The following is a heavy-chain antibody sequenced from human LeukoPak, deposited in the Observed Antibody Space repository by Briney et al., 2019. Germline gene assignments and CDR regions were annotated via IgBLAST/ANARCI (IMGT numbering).Heavy chain of an antibody. CDR1: GFTFDDYA. CDR3: AKGGDYQVFDY. CDR2: ISWNSGSI. D-gene: IGHD4-17*01. Sequence: QPGGSLRLSCAASGFTFDDYAMHWVRQAPGKGLEWVSGISWNSGSISYADSVKGRFTISRDNAKNSLYLQMNSLRAEDTALYYCAKGGDYQVFDYWGQGTLVTVSS. J-gene: IGHJ4*02. V-gene: IGHV3-9*01.